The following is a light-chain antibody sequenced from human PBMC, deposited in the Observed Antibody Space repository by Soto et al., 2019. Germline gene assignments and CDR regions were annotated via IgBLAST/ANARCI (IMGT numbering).Light chain of an antibody. Sequence: IVMTQSPATLSVSPGERATLSCRASQSVSSKLAWYQKKPGQAPRLLVYGAYTRATGIPARFSGSGSWTDLILTISRLEPEDFAAYYCQQYLGSPGITFGQGTRLEIK. CDR1: QSVSSK. V-gene: IGKV3-15*01. J-gene: IGKJ5*01. CDR3: QQYLGSPGIT. CDR2: GAY.